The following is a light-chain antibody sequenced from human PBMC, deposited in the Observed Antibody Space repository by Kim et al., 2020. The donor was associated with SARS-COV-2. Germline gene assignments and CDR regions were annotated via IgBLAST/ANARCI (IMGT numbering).Light chain of an antibody. Sequence: SYELTQPPSVSVSPGQTASITCSGDKLGDKYACWYQLKPGQSPVLVNCQDNKRPSGIPERFSGSNSGNTATLTISGTQAMDEADYYCQAWDSSTAVVFGGGTKLTVL. CDR3: QAWDSSTAVV. V-gene: IGLV3-1*01. J-gene: IGLJ2*01. CDR2: QDN. CDR1: KLGDKY.